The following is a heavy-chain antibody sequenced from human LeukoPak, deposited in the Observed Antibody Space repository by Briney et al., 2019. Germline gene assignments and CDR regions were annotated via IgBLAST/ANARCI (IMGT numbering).Heavy chain of an antibody. D-gene: IGHD7-27*01. Sequence: GGSLRLSCAASGFTFSYCSMNWVRQAPGKGLEWVSFISSTSRTIYADSVKGRFTISRDNARNSLYLQMNSLRAEDTAVYYCAREGPMGIQEDHWGQGTLVTVSS. CDR3: AREGPMGIQEDH. V-gene: IGHV3-48*04. J-gene: IGHJ4*02. CDR2: ISSTSRTI. CDR1: GFTFSYCS.